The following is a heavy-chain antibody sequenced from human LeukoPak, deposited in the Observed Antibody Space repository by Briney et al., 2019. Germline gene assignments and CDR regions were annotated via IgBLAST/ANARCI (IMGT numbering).Heavy chain of an antibody. CDR3: AKDVAVAGPEYFDY. D-gene: IGHD6-19*01. CDR1: GYTLTELS. J-gene: IGHJ4*02. Sequence: ASVKVSCKVSGYTLTELSMHWVRQAPGKGLEWMGGFDPEDGETIYAQKFQGRVTMTEDTSTDTAYMELSSLRAEDTALYYCAKDVAVAGPEYFDYWGQGTLVTVSS. CDR2: FDPEDGET. V-gene: IGHV1-24*01.